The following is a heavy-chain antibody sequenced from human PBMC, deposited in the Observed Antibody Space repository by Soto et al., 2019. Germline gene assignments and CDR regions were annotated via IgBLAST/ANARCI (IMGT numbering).Heavy chain of an antibody. J-gene: IGHJ6*02. CDR2: IIPIFGTA. Sequence: SVKVSCKASGGTFSSYASSWVRQAPGQGLEWMGGIIPIFGTANYAQKFQGRVTITADESTSTAYMELSSLRSEDTAVYYCARDVIVVVPAAMPGSRNYYYGMDVWGQGTTVTVSS. D-gene: IGHD2-2*01. CDR1: GGTFSSYA. CDR3: ARDVIVVVPAAMPGSRNYYYGMDV. V-gene: IGHV1-69*13.